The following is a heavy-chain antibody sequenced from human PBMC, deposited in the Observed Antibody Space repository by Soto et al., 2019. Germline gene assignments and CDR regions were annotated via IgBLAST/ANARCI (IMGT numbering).Heavy chain of an antibody. V-gene: IGHV4-39*07. Sequence: SETLSLTCTVSGGSISSSSYYWGWIRQPPGKGLEWIGSIYYSGSTYYNPSLKSRVTISVDTSKNQFSLKLSSVTAEDTAVYYCAKDHHGDYPDYFDYWGQGTLVTVSS. CDR3: AKDHHGDYPDYFDY. J-gene: IGHJ4*02. CDR2: IYYSGST. D-gene: IGHD4-17*01. CDR1: GGSISSSSYY.